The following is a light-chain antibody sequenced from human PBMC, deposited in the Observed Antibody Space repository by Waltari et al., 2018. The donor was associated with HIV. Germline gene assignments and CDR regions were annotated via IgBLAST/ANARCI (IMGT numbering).Light chain of an antibody. CDR1: TTTTTARDD. V-gene: IGLV1-47*01. J-gene: IGLJ1*01. CDR3: AAWDDSLSGYV. CDR2: QTD. Sequence: QSVLSQPPSAPGPPGQRLTISCSASTTTTTARDDVRWFRQVPGAAPRLLMYQTDQRPSWVTDRFSGSKSGTSASLVISGLRSEDEAHYYCAAWDDSLSGYVFGTGTKVIVL.